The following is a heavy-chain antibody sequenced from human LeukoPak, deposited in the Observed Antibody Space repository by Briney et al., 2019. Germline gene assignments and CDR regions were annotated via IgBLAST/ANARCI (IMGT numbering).Heavy chain of an antibody. CDR1: GFTFSSYG. V-gene: IGHV3-23*01. CDR2: ISGSGTDT. J-gene: IGHJ4*02. CDR3: AKDGWGGYYYDGSGYYPFDY. D-gene: IGHD3-22*01. Sequence: GGSLRLSCAASGFTFSSYGMSWVRQAPGKGLEWVSSISGSGTDTYYADSVKGRFTVSRDTSKNTLSLQIHTLRAEDTAVYYCAKDGWGGYYYDGSGYYPFDYWGQGTLVTVSS.